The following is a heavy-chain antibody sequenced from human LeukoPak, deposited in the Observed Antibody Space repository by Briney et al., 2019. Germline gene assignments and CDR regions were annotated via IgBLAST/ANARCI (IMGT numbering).Heavy chain of an antibody. D-gene: IGHD3-10*01. CDR2: IYYSGST. CDR1: GGSISSYY. J-gene: IGHJ4*02. Sequence: ESGPGLVKPSETLSLTCTVSGGSISSYYWSWIRQPPGKGLEWIGYIYYSGSTNYNPSLKGRVTISVDTSKNQFSLKLSSVTAADTAVYYCARYLYGSGSYKSNGNFDGGLDYWGQGTLVTVSS. V-gene: IGHV4-59*01. CDR3: ARYLYGSGSYKSNGNFDGGLDY.